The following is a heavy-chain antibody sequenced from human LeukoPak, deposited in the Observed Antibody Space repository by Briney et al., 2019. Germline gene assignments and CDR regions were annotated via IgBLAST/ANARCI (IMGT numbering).Heavy chain of an antibody. CDR1: AYIFTNYG. J-gene: IGHJ6*03. V-gene: IGHV1-69*05. Sequence: SVKVSCKASAYIFTNYGITWVRQAPGQGLEWMGGIIPIFGTANYAQKFQGRVTITTDESTSTAYMELSSLRSEDTAVYYCATPWPSANPVYLAGNLDYYYYYMDVWGKGTTVTVSS. D-gene: IGHD6-19*01. CDR2: IIPIFGTA. CDR3: ATPWPSANPVYLAGNLDYYYYYMDV.